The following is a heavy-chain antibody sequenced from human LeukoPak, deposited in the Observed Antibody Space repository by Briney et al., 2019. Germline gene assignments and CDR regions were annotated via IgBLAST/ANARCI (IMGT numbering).Heavy chain of an antibody. V-gene: IGHV3-23*01. Sequence: PGGSLRLSCAASGFTFSNNAMTWVRQAPGKGLEWVSTVSDDGVATYYADSVKGRFAISRDNSKDTVYLQMGSLRVEDTAVYYCAKTRIWNLRLDSWGQGTLVAVSS. D-gene: IGHD2-15*01. CDR1: GFTFSNNA. J-gene: IGHJ4*02. CDR2: VSDDGVAT. CDR3: AKTRIWNLRLDS.